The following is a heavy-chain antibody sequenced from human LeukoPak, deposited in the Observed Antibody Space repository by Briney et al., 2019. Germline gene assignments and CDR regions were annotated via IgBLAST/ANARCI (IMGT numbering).Heavy chain of an antibody. CDR2: INRGGSES. D-gene: IGHD1-26*01. CDR1: GFTFTDYW. V-gene: IGHV3-7*01. CDR3: ARVGAWELQRVFDY. J-gene: IGHJ4*02. Sequence: GGSLRLSCAASGFTFTDYWMTWVRQVPGKGLEWVANINRGGSESYYVDSVKGRFTISRDNAKNSLYLQMDSLRVEDTAVYYCARVGAWELQRVFDYWGQGTLVTVPS.